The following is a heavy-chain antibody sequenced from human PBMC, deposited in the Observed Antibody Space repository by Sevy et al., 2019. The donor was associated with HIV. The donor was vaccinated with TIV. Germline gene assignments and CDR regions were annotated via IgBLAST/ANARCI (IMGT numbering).Heavy chain of an antibody. Sequence: GGSLRLSCAASGLSFTGAWMSWVRQAPGKGLEWVGRIKSKTDGDRTDYPAPVRGRFTISRDDSNNTLYLQMNSLETEDTAVYYCTTTLSTAHYMVVWGQGTTVTVSS. CDR2: IKSKTDGDRT. D-gene: IGHD2-2*01. J-gene: IGHJ6*02. CDR1: GLSFTGAW. V-gene: IGHV3-15*01. CDR3: TTTLSTAHYMVV.